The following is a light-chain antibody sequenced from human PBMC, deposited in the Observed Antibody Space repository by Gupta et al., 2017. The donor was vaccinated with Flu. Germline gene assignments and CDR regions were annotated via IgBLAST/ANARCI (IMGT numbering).Light chain of an antibody. Sequence: PMTQYPSSLSASVGDRVTITCRASQSISSYVNWYQQKPGNAPKLLIYAASSLQSGVPSRFSGSGSATYFTLTISILHPEDFATYYCQQSYSTLTFGQGTRVEIK. J-gene: IGKJ1*01. CDR1: QSISSY. CDR2: AAS. CDR3: QQSYSTLT. V-gene: IGKV1-39*01.